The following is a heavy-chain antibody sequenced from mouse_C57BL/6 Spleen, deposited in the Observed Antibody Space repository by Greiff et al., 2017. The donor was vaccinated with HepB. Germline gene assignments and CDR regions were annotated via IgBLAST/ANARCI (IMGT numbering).Heavy chain of an antibody. D-gene: IGHD4-1*01. V-gene: IGHV1-85*01. J-gene: IGHJ4*01. CDR2: IYPRDGST. CDR1: GYTFTSYD. Sequence: VKLMESGPELVKPGASVKLSCKASGYTFTSYDINWVKQRPGQGLEWIGWIYPRDGSTKYNEKFKGKATLTVDTSSSTAYMELTSLTSDDSAVYFGARRLVGLYDAMDYWGQGTSVTVSA. CDR3: ARRLVGLYDAMDY.